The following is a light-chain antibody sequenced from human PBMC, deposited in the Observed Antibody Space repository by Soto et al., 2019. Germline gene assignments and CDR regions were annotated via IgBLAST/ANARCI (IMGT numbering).Light chain of an antibody. Sequence: DIQMTQSPSSLSASVGDRVTITCRASQSISTYLNWYQQKPGKVPKVLIYAASSLQSGVPSRFSGSGSGTDFTLTISSLQPEDFATYYCQQSYTTPYTFGQGTKLEMK. CDR3: QQSYTTPYT. CDR1: QSISTY. CDR2: AAS. V-gene: IGKV1-39*01. J-gene: IGKJ2*01.